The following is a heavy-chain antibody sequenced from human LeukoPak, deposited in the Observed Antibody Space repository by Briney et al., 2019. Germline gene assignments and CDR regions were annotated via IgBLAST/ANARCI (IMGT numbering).Heavy chain of an antibody. J-gene: IGHJ4*02. Sequence: GGSLRLSCAASGFTVRSSYMSWVRQAPGKGLEWVSTIYSGGSTYYADSVKGRFTISRDNSKNTLYLQMNSLRAEDTAVYYCAIAARPNYWGQGTLVTVSS. CDR2: IYSGGST. CDR1: GFTVRSSY. V-gene: IGHV3-53*01. D-gene: IGHD6-6*01. CDR3: AIAARPNY.